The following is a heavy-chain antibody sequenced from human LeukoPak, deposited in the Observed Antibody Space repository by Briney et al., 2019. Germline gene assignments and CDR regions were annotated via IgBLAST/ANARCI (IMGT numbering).Heavy chain of an antibody. V-gene: IGHV3-21*01. Sequence: GGSLRLSCAASGFTFSSYSMNWVRQAPGKGLEWVSCISSSSSYIYYADSVKGRFTISRDNAKNSLYLQMNSLRAEDTAVYYCASVVVVPAPMYYFDSWGLGTLVTVSS. CDR3: ASVVVVPAPMYYFDS. CDR1: GFTFSSYS. D-gene: IGHD2-2*01. J-gene: IGHJ4*02. CDR2: ISSSSSYI.